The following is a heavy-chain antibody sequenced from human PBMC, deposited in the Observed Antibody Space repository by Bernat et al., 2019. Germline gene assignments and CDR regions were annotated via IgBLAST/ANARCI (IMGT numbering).Heavy chain of an antibody. D-gene: IGHD1-26*01. CDR1: GGSFSGYY. Sequence: QVQLQQWGAGLLKPSETLSLTCAVYGGSFSGYYWSWIRQPPGKGLEWIGEINHSGSTNYNPSLKSRVTISVDTSKNQFSLKLSSVTAADTAVYYCARGVDAGDPYYFDYWGQGTPVTVSS. CDR2: INHSGST. CDR3: ARGVDAGDPYYFDY. V-gene: IGHV4-34*01. J-gene: IGHJ4*02.